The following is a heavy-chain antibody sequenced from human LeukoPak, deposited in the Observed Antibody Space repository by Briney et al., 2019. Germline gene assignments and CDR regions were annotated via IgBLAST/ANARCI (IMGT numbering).Heavy chain of an antibody. J-gene: IGHJ6*03. V-gene: IGHV4-39*07. CDR2: IYYSGTT. CDR1: GGSIGSTSPY. CDR3: ARVSSVWIKDYYYYMDV. Sequence: SETLSLTCSVAGGSIGSTSPYWAWIRQPPGKGLEWVGTIYYSGTTYYSPSLKSRLIMSVDTSKKQFSLQLRSVTAADTAVYYCARVSSVWIKDYYYYMDVWGKGTTVIVSS. D-gene: IGHD5-12*01.